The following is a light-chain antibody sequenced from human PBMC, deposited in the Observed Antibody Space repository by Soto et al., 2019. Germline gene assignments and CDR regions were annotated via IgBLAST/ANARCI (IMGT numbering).Light chain of an antibody. V-gene: IGLV1-40*01. J-gene: IGLJ1*01. CDR3: QPHGSSLFHFSV. CDR1: SSNIGAGYD. CDR2: GNS. Sequence: QSGLTEPPSRSGAPGQRVTISCPGSSSNIGAGYDVHWYQQLPGTAPKLLIYGNSNRPSGVPDRFSGSKSGTSASLAITGLQAEVVVYYFRQPHGSSLFHFSVF.